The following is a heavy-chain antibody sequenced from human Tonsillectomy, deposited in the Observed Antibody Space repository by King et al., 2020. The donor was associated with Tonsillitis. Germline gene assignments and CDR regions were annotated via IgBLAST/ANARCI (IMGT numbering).Heavy chain of an antibody. CDR2: IKSNPDGGTT. CDR3: RPLPVDKVAHFYYYGMDV. CDR1: GFTFPNAW. D-gene: IGHD5-12*01. V-gene: IGHV3-15*02. J-gene: IGHJ6*02. Sequence: VQLVESGGALVKPGGSLRLSCAASGFTFPNAWMTWVRQAPGKGLEWVGRIKSNPDGGTTAYAAPVKGRFTISRDDSKMTLYLQMNSLKTEDTAVYYCRPLPVDKVAHFYYYGMDVWGQGTTVTVSS.